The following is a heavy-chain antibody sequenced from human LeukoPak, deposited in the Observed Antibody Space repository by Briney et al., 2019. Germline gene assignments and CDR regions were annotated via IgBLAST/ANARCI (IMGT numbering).Heavy chain of an antibody. J-gene: IGHJ4*02. CDR3: ARDKTRGQWLVDFDY. D-gene: IGHD6-19*01. CDR2: ISAYNGNT. V-gene: IGHV1-18*04. CDR1: GYTFTSYG. Sequence: ASVKVSCKASGYTFTSYGISWVRQAPGQGLEWMGWISAYNGNTNYAQKLQGRVTMTTDTSTSTAYMELRSLRSDDTAVYYCARDKTRGQWLVDFDYWGQGTLVTVSS.